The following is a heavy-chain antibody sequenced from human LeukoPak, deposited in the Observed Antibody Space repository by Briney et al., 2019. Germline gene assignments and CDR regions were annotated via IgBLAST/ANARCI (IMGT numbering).Heavy chain of an antibody. CDR1: GYTFTSYY. D-gene: IGHD6-19*01. J-gene: IGHJ4*02. Sequence: ASVNVSCKASGYTFTSYYMHWVRQAPGQGLEWMGIINPSGGSTSYAQKFQGRVTMTRDTSTSTVYMELSSLRSEDTAVYYCARVYSSGFIGYWGQGTLVTVSS. CDR2: INPSGGST. V-gene: IGHV1-46*01. CDR3: ARVYSSGFIGY.